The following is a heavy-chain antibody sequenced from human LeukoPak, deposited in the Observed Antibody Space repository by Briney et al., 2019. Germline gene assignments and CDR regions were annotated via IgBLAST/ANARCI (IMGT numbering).Heavy chain of an antibody. CDR3: ARDVPYGGNYRVAAFDI. D-gene: IGHD4/OR15-4a*01. CDR1: GFTFSSYS. CDR2: TSSSSSII. Sequence: GGSLRLSCAASGFTFSSYSMNWVRQAPGKGLEWVLYTSSSSSIIYYADSVKGRFTISRDNAKNSLYLQMNSLRAEDTAVYYCARDVPYGGNYRVAAFDIWGQGTMVIVSS. J-gene: IGHJ3*02. V-gene: IGHV3-48*04.